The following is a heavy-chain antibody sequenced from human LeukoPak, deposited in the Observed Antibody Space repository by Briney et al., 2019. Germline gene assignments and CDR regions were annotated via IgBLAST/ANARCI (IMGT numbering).Heavy chain of an antibody. D-gene: IGHD3-9*01. CDR1: GGTFSSYA. J-gene: IGHJ4*02. CDR2: IIPIFGTA. V-gene: IGHV1-69*05. CDR3: ARGVLDWSPYYYFDY. Sequence: SVKVSCKASGGTFSSYAISWVRQAPGQGLEWMGGIIPIFGTANYAQEFQGRVTITRDTSASTAYMELSSLRSEDMAVYYCARGVLDWSPYYYFDYWGQGTLVTVSS.